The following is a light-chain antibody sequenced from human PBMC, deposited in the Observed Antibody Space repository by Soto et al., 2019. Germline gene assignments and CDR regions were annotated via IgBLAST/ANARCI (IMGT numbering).Light chain of an antibody. CDR2: DAS. J-gene: IGKJ4*01. CDR3: QGSRDSPST. V-gene: IGKV3-11*01. Sequence: EIVLTQSPATLSLSPGERATLSCRASQSVSSYLACYQQKPGQAPRILIYDASNMATGIPARFSGGGSGTALTLTIISLEHDDFAVYYCQGSRDSPSTFGGGTKVQIK. CDR1: QSVSSY.